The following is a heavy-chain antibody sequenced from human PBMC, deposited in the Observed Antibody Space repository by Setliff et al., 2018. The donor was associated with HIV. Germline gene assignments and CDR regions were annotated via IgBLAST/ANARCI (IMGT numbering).Heavy chain of an antibody. CDR3: AAGPFNWGQYF. D-gene: IGHD3-16*01. CDR2: RYPRGDGT. CDR1: GYTFTDRF. J-gene: IGHJ4*01. V-gene: IGHV1-69-2*01. Sequence: SCKASGYTFTDRFITWFQQAPGKGLEWMGRRYPRGDGTIYAERFRGRLTLSADMSTNTAYMELDNLKSEDTAMYFCAAGPFNWGQYFWGHGTLVTVSS.